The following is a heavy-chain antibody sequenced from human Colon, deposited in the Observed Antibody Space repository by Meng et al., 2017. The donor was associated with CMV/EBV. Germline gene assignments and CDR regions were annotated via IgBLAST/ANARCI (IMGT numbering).Heavy chain of an antibody. CDR1: GYTFSDYH. Sequence: QVQLVRAVAEVKRPGASVKVSCKASGYTFSDYHIHWVRQAPGQGLEWMGWINSNSGATDYAQKFQGRLTMTRDTSITTVYMELSSLRSDDTAVYYCARDPSGSRVPFDYWGQGSLVTVSS. CDR2: INSNSGAT. V-gene: IGHV1-2*02. J-gene: IGHJ4*02. CDR3: ARDPSGSRVPFDY. D-gene: IGHD1-26*01.